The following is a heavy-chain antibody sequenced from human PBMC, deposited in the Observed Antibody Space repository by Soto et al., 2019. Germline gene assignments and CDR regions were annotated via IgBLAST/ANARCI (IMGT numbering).Heavy chain of an antibody. CDR2: ISYDGSNK. J-gene: IGHJ4*02. V-gene: IGHV3-30-3*01. Sequence: QVQLVESGGGVVQPGRSLRLSCAASGYTFSSYAMHWVRQAPGKGLEWVAVISYDGSNKYYADSVKGRFTISRDNSKNTLYLQMNSLRAEDTAVYYCARVQWNSGTMIVDSRGDYWGQGTLVTVSS. CDR3: ARVQWNSGTMIVDSRGDY. D-gene: IGHD3-22*01. CDR1: GYTFSSYA.